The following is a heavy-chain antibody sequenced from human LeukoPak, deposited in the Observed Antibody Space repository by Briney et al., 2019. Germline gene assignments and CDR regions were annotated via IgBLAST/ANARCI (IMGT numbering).Heavy chain of an antibody. V-gene: IGHV3-15*01. D-gene: IGHD3-10*01. Sequence: PGGSLRLSCAASGITFINAWMTWVRQAPGKGLECIGRIKSKTDGGATVYAAPVKGRFTISRDESKNTVYLQMNNLKIEDTAVYFCTRMLRGVPGDWGQGTLVTVSS. CDR2: IKSKTDGGAT. CDR3: TRMLRGVPGD. J-gene: IGHJ4*02. CDR1: GITFINAW.